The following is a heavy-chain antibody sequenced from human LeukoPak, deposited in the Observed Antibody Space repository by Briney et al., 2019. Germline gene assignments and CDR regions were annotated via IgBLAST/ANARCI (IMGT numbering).Heavy chain of an antibody. V-gene: IGHV4-59*02. Sequence: SETLSLTCTVSGCSVSNFCWSWIRQPPGKGPEWLGYICYSGSTNYNPSLKSRVTISVDTSKNQYSLRLSSVTAADMAVYYCARGLDSSGRYLSYWGQGTLVTVSS. J-gene: IGHJ4*02. D-gene: IGHD6-19*01. CDR1: GCSVSNFC. CDR2: ICYSGST. CDR3: ARGLDSSGRYLSY.